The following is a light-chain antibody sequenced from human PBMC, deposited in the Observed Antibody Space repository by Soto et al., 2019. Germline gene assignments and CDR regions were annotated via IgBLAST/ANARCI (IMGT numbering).Light chain of an antibody. CDR1: QSVSSSY. Sequence: EIVLTQSPGTLSLSPGERATLSCRASQSVSSSYLAWYQQKPDQAPRLLIYGASSRATGIPDRFSGSGSGTDFTLTISRLETEDFEVYYCQQHGSSPRTFGQGTK. CDR2: GAS. V-gene: IGKV3-20*01. CDR3: QQHGSSPRT. J-gene: IGKJ1*01.